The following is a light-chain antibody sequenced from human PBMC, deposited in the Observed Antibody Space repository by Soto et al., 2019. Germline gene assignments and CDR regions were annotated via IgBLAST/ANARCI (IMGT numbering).Light chain of an antibody. J-gene: IGLJ2*01. CDR1: SSNIGAGYD. CDR3: QSYDSSLSGSGV. Sequence: QSVLTQPPSVSGAPGQRVTISCTGSSSNIGAGYDVHWYQQLPGTAPKLLIYGNSNRPSGVPDRFSGSKSDTSASLAITGLQAEDEADYYCQSYDSSLSGSGVFGGGTK. CDR2: GNS. V-gene: IGLV1-40*01.